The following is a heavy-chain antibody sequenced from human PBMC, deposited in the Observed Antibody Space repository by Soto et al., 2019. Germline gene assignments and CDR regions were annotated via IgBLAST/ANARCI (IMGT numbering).Heavy chain of an antibody. CDR1: GFTFDDYA. V-gene: IGHV3-9*01. J-gene: IGHJ5*02. Sequence: EVQLVESGGALVQPGGSLRLSCAASGFTFDDYAMHWVRLAPGKGLEWVSGVSWNSGNIAYADSVRGRFTISRDNAKNSVHLQMSSLRGDDTALYYCAKTRDLGKCGECPDNVPFDHCGQGTLVTVSS. D-gene: IGHD2-21*01. CDR3: AKTRDLGKCGECPDNVPFDH. CDR2: VSWNSGNI.